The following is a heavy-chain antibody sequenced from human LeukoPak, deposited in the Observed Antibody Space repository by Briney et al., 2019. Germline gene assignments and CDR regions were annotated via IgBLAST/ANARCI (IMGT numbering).Heavy chain of an antibody. CDR1: GGSISSGSYY. Sequence: SETLSLTCTVSGGSISSGSYYWSWIRQPAGKGLEWIGRIYTGGSTNYNPSLKSRVTISVDTSKSQFSLKMSSVPAADTAVYYCARVPLYDFWSGYLPPYYYMDVWGKETTDTVSS. J-gene: IGHJ6*03. V-gene: IGHV4-61*02. CDR3: ARVPLYDFWSGYLPPYYYMDV. D-gene: IGHD3-3*01. CDR2: IYTGGST.